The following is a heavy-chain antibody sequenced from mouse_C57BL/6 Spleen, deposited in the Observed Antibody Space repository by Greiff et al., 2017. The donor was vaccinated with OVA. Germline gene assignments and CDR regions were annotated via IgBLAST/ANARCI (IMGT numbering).Heavy chain of an antibody. Sequence: VQLQQPGAELVRPGASVKMSCKASGYTFTSYWMTWVKQRPGQGLEWIGEIYPANGSTKYNPKFKGKATMTVDTSSSTAYLQLSSLTSEDSAVYYCARGGSFAYWGQGTPLTVSA. CDR1: GYTFTSYW. V-gene: IGHV1-55*01. CDR2: IYPANGST. J-gene: IGHJ2*01. CDR3: ARGGSFAY.